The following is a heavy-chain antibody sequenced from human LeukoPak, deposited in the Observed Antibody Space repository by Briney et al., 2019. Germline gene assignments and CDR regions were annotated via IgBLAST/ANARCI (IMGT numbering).Heavy chain of an antibody. Sequence: NPSETLSLTCTVSGYSISSGYYWGWIRQPPGKGLEWIGSIYHSGSTYYNPSLKSRVTISVDTSKNQFSLKLSSVTAADTAVYYCARAVSVAGTIIWNDYWGQGTLVTVSS. J-gene: IGHJ4*02. CDR1: GYSISSGYY. CDR2: IYHSGST. D-gene: IGHD6-19*01. V-gene: IGHV4-38-2*02. CDR3: ARAVSVAGTIIWNDY.